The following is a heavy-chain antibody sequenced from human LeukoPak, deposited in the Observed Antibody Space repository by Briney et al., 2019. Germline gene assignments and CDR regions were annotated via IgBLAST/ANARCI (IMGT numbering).Heavy chain of an antibody. CDR3: ARESRNYYGSGSYYSRNTGHYYYYMDV. V-gene: IGHV3-30*04. CDR1: GFTFNSYA. CDR2: ASYEGDKT. Sequence: PGRSLRLSCVASGFTFNSYAFHWVRQAPGKGLEWVAFASYEGDKTYYVDSVKGRFTISRDNSKNTLSLHMNSLRPEDTAIYYCARESRNYYGSGSYYSRNTGHYYYYMDVWGKGTTVTISS. D-gene: IGHD3-10*01. J-gene: IGHJ6*03.